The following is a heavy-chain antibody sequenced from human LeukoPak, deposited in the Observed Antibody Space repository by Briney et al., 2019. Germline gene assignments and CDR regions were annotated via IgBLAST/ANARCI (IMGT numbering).Heavy chain of an antibody. CDR3: ARDFGLVIIGWFDP. CDR2: INPNSGGT. D-gene: IGHD3-3*01. J-gene: IGHJ5*02. V-gene: IGHV1-2*02. CDR1: GYTFTGYY. Sequence: GASVKVSCKASGYTFTGYYMHWVRQAPGQGLERMGWINPNSGGTNYAQKFQGRVTMTRDTSISTACMELSRLRSDDTAVYYCARDFGLVIIGWFDPWGQGTLVTVSS.